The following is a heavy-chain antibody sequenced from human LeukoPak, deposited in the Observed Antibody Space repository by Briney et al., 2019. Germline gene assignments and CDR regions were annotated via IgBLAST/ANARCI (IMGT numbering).Heavy chain of an antibody. CDR1: GYTFTSYG. J-gene: IGHJ5*02. CDR2: INPNSGGT. CDR3: ARGALVVVGPRGWFDP. V-gene: IGHV1-2*04. D-gene: IGHD2-15*01. Sequence: ASVKVSCKASGYTFTSYGSSWVRQAPGQALEWMGWINPNSGGTNYAQKFQGWVTMTRDTSISTAYMELSRLRSDDTAVYYCARGALVVVGPRGWFDPWGQGTLVTVSS.